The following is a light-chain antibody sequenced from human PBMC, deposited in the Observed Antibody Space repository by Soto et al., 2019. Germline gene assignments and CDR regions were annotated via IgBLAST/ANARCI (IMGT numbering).Light chain of an antibody. CDR2: GAS. CDR1: QSVSSSY. CDR3: QQYGSSGT. V-gene: IGKV3-20*01. J-gene: IGKJ1*01. Sequence: EIVLTQSPGTLSLSPGERATLSCRASQSVSSSYLAWYQHKPGQAPRLLIYGASSRATCIPDRFSGSGSGTDFTLSICRLEPEDFAVYYCQQYGSSGTFGQGTKV.